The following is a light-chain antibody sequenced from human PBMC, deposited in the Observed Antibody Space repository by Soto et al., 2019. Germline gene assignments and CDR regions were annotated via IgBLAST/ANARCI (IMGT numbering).Light chain of an antibody. Sequence: QSALTQPASVSGSPGQSITISCTGTSSDVGGYNYVSWYQHHPGKAPKLMIYDVTNRPSGVSYRFSGSKSGNTASLTISGLQAEDEADYYRSSYTRTSTHVFGTGTKVTVL. CDR1: SSDVGGYNY. V-gene: IGLV2-14*03. CDR3: SSYTRTSTHV. CDR2: DVT. J-gene: IGLJ1*01.